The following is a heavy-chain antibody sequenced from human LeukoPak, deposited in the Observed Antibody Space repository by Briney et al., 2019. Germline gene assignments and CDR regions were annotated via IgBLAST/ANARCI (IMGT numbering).Heavy chain of an antibody. CDR1: GGSISSYY. J-gene: IGHJ4*02. CDR3: ARPPVVRGVIPIDY. Sequence: SETLSLTCTVSGGSISSYYWSWIRQPPGKGLEWIGYIYYSGSTNYNPSLKSRVTISVDTSKNQFSLKLSSVTAADTAVYYCARPPVVRGVIPIDYWGQGTLVTVSS. D-gene: IGHD3-10*01. V-gene: IGHV4-59*01. CDR2: IYYSGST.